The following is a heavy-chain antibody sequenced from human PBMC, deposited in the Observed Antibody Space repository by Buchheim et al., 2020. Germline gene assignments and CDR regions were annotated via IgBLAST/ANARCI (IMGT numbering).Heavy chain of an antibody. CDR3: VRETYCSGGGCYVPFDY. D-gene: IGHD2-15*01. CDR1: GFTFSDHY. V-gene: IGHV3-72*01. Sequence: EVQLVESGGGLVQPGGSLRLSCAASGFTFSDHYMDWVRQAPGKGLEWVGRTRNKANSYTTEYAASVKGRFTISRDDSNSSLCLQMSSLKTEDTAVYYCVRETYCSGGGCYVPFDYWGQGTL. J-gene: IGHJ4*02. CDR2: TRNKANSYTT.